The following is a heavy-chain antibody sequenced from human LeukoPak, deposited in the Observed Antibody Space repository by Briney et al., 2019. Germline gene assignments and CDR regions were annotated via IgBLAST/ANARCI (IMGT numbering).Heavy chain of an antibody. Sequence: SETLSLTCAVYGGSFSGYYWSWIRQPPGKGLEWIGEINHSGSTNYNPSLKSRVTISVDTSKNQFSLKLSSVTAADTAVYYCARDGKHGGNSNWFDPWGQGTLVTVSS. D-gene: IGHD4-23*01. J-gene: IGHJ5*02. V-gene: IGHV4-34*09. CDR3: ARDGKHGGNSNWFDP. CDR2: INHSGST. CDR1: GGSFSGYY.